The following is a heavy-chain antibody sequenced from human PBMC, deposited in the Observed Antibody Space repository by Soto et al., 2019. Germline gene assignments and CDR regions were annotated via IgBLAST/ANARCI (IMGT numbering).Heavy chain of an antibody. V-gene: IGHV1-69*12. D-gene: IGHD3-22*01. CDR2: IIPVFGTP. CDR3: ARGDATKIIVTTYYGLDV. J-gene: IGHJ6*02. Sequence: QVQVVQSGAEVKKPGSSVKVSCKASGGSFSNYGISWVRQAPGQGLEWMGGIIPVFGTPHYAKKFQDRVTITADESTSTVYMGVSSLTSEDTAVYYCARGDATKIIVTTYYGLDVWGQGTTVTVSS. CDR1: GGSFSNYG.